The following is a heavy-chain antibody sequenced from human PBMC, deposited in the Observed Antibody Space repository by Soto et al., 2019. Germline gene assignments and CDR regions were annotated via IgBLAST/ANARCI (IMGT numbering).Heavy chain of an antibody. CDR3: ANDKDCSGFYGMEV. CDR2: INGGSTT. V-gene: IGHV3-23*01. Sequence: GGSLRLSCEASGFTFSSYTMSWVRQAPGKGLECVTAINGGSTTYYADSVKGRFTISRENSKNTQYLQMNSLRAEDXAVYNCANDKDCSGFYGMEVWGQATTFTVSS. D-gene: IGHD2-15*01. J-gene: IGHJ6*02. CDR1: GFTFSSYT.